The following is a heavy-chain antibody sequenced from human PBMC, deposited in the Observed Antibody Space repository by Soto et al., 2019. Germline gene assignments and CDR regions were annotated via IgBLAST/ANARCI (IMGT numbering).Heavy chain of an antibody. V-gene: IGHV4-31*03. J-gene: IGHJ5*02. CDR1: GGSISSDGYY. CDR3: PKSANYHSLLDP. D-gene: IGHD1-1*01. CDR2: IYYSGST. Sequence: SETLSLTCTVSGGSISSDGYYWSWIRQHPGKGLEWIGYIYYSGSTYYNPSLKSRVTISVDTSKNQFSLKLSSVTAADTAVYYCPKSANYHSLLDPWGQGTMVPVSS.